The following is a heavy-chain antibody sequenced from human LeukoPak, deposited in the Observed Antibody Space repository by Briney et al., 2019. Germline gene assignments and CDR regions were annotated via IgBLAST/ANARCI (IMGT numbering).Heavy chain of an antibody. CDR1: GFTFSSHW. Sequence: PGGSLRLSCAASGFTFSSHWMHWVPHAPGKGLEGVAIILYDGSTKYYADSVKGRFTISRDNSRNALYLQMNSLRAEDTALYYCAKVRVDGYASSNDYWGQGILVTVSS. D-gene: IGHD5-24*01. J-gene: IGHJ4*02. CDR3: AKVRVDGYASSNDY. CDR2: ILYDGSTK. V-gene: IGHV3-30*18.